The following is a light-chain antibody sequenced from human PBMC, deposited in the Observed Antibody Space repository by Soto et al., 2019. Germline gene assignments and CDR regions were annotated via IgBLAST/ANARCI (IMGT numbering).Light chain of an antibody. CDR2: DVS. CDR3: SSYTTIRTYV. V-gene: IGLV2-14*01. Sequence: QSALTQPASVSASPGQSITVSCSGTSSDVGTYNYVSWYQQHPGKAPKLVIYDVSNRPSGVSTRFSGSKSGNTASLIISGLQGEDEADYYCSSYTTIRTYVFGTGTKVTVL. CDR1: SSDVGTYNY. J-gene: IGLJ1*01.